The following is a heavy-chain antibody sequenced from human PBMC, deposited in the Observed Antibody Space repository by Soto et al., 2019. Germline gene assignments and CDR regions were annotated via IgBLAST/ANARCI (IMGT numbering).Heavy chain of an antibody. J-gene: IGHJ4*02. Sequence: GGSLRLSCAASGFTFRSYAMSWVRQAPGRGLEWVSDISDSGGSTYYADSVKGRFTISRDNSRNTLFLQMNSLRAEDAAVYYCAKWAKEQLVGKPYFHYWGQGTLVTVSS. CDR1: GFTFRSYA. CDR2: ISDSGGST. V-gene: IGHV3-23*01. CDR3: AKWAKEQLVGKPYFHY. D-gene: IGHD6-13*01.